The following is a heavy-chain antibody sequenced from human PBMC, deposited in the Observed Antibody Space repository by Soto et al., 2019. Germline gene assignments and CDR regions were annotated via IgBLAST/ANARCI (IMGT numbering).Heavy chain of an antibody. CDR2: IYYSGST. D-gene: IGHD7-27*01. V-gene: IGHV4-31*03. CDR1: GGSISSGGYY. Sequence: SETLSLTCTVSGGSISSGGYYWSWIRQHPGKGLEWIGYIYYSGSTYYNPSLNSRVTISVDTSKNQFSLKLSSVTAADTAVYYCASLTLGSGSYYYYGMDVWGQGTTVTVSS. CDR3: ASLTLGSGSYYYYGMDV. J-gene: IGHJ6*02.